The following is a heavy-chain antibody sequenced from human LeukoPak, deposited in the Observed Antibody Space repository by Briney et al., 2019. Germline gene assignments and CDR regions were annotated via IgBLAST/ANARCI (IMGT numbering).Heavy chain of an antibody. V-gene: IGHV3-66*02. D-gene: IGHD1-7*01. J-gene: IGHJ4*02. Sequence: GGSLRLSCAASGLIVSSNYMSWVRQAPRKGLEWVSVIYSGDSTYYADSVKGRFTISRDNSKNTLHLQMNSLRAEDTAVYYCAREKAGTATLGNYWGQGTLVTVSS. CDR1: GLIVSSNY. CDR3: AREKAGTATLGNY. CDR2: IYSGDST.